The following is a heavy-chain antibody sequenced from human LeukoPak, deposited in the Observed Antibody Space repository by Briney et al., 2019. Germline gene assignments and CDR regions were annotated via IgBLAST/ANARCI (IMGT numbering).Heavy chain of an antibody. CDR3: ARDRVGRLYSSGWPDAFDI. J-gene: IGHJ3*02. CDR2: ISNDLRTR. D-gene: IGHD6-19*01. Sequence: VGSLSLSRAASGLTLSDYRMNCVRQAAGRGREGVSYISNDLRTRHYAASLSDGFTIPRDNARNSLYLQMDSLRAEDTAVYYCARDRVGRLYSSGWPDAFDIWGQGTMVTVSS. CDR1: GLTLSDYR. V-gene: IGHV3-48*04.